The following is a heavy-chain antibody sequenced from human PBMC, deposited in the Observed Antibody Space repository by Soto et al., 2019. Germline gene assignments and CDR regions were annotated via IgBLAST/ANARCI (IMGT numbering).Heavy chain of an antibody. CDR1: GFTFSRFE. D-gene: IGHD3-10*01. CDR3: TRAAWFPYLSFY. Sequence: GGSLRLSCAASGFTFSRFELHWVRQAPGKGLEWISYISSSGSTAYYASSVEGRFTISRDNANNSVYLQMDSRRAEDTALYYCTRAAWFPYLSFYWGQGALVTVS. J-gene: IGHJ4*02. V-gene: IGHV3-48*03. CDR2: ISSSGSTA.